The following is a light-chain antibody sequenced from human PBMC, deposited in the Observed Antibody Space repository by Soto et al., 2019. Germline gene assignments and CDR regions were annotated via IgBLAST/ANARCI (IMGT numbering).Light chain of an antibody. Sequence: QSVLTQPPSASGSPGQSVTISCTGSSSDVGGYNYVSWYQHHPGKAPRLMIYEVNKRPSGVPDRFSGSKSGNTASLTVSGLQAEDEADYYCGSYTSSSTLVFGGGTKLTVL. J-gene: IGLJ3*02. CDR2: EVN. V-gene: IGLV2-8*01. CDR1: SSDVGGYNY. CDR3: GSYTSSSTLV.